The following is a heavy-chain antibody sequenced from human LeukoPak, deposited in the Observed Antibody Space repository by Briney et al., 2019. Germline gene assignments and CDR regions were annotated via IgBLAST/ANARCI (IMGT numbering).Heavy chain of an antibody. CDR1: GYTFTSYG. CDR3: ARWSDIVVVPAAIGPDFDY. CDR2: ISAYNGNT. V-gene: IGHV1-18*04. D-gene: IGHD2-2*01. Sequence: ASVKVSCKASGYTFTSYGISWVRQAPGQGLEWMGWISAYNGNTNYAQKLQGRVTMTTDTSTNTAYMELRSLRSDDTAVYYCARWSDIVVVPAAIGPDFDYWGQGTLVTVSS. J-gene: IGHJ4*02.